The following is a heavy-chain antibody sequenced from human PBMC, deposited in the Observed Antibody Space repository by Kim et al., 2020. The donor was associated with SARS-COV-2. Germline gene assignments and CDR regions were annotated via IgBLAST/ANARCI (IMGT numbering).Heavy chain of an antibody. Sequence: GGSLRLSCAASGFTFSSYAMHWVRQAPGKGLEWVAVISYDGSNKYYADSVKGRFTISRDNSKNTLYLQMNSLRAEDTAVYYCARDGSSSWSSLGISYWGQGTLVTVSS. CDR1: GFTFSSYA. CDR2: ISYDGSNK. D-gene: IGHD6-13*01. CDR3: ARDGSSSWSSLGISY. J-gene: IGHJ4*02. V-gene: IGHV3-30*04.